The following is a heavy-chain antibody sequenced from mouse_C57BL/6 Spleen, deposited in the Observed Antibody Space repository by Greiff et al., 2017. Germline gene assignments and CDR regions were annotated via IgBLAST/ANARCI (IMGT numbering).Heavy chain of an antibody. D-gene: IGHD2-2*01. CDR3: ARGYGYDDYYAMDY. CDR2: INPNNGGT. CDR1: GYTFTDYY. V-gene: IGHV1-26*01. Sequence: VQLQQSGPELVKPGASVKISCKASGYTFTDYYMNWVKQSHGKSLEWIGDINPNNGGTSYNQKFKGKATLTVDKSSSTAYMELRSLTSEDSAVYYCARGYGYDDYYAMDYWGQGTSVTVSS. J-gene: IGHJ4*01.